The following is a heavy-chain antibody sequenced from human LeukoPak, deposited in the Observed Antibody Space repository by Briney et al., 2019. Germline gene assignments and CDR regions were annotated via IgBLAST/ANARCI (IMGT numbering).Heavy chain of an antibody. V-gene: IGHV1-3*01. CDR1: GYTFTSYA. J-gene: IGHJ5*02. D-gene: IGHD6-19*01. CDR2: INAGNGNT. CDR3: ARESASGSGWPRPKGFDP. Sequence: ASMKVSCKASGYTFTSYAMHWVRQAPGQRLEWMGWINAGNGNTKYSQKFQGRVTITRDTSASTAYMELSSLRSEDTAVYYCARESASGSGWPRPKGFDPWGQGTLVTVSS.